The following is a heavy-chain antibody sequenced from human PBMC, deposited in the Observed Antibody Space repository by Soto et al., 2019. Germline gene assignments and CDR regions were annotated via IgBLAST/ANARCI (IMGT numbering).Heavy chain of an antibody. CDR2: IYYSGST. J-gene: IGHJ5*02. CDR3: ARLGAFYPSLDP. CDR1: GVSISSYY. V-gene: IGHV4-59*08. D-gene: IGHD3-3*02. Sequence: SETLSLTCTVSGVSISSYYWSWIRQPPGKRLEWVGYIYYSGSTNYNPSLKSRVTISLDASKGQVSLRLDSVTAADTAVYYCARLGAFYPSLDPWGAGTLVTVSS.